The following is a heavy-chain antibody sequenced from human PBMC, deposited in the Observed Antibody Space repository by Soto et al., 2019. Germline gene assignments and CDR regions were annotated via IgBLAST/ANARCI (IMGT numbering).Heavy chain of an antibody. CDR1: GYTFNNYA. CDR3: ARGNGYDVDF. V-gene: IGHV1-3*01. J-gene: IGHJ4*02. CDR2: INCSNGET. D-gene: IGHD5-12*01. Sequence: QVQLVQSGAEVKKPGASVKVSCKASGYTFNNYALHWVRQAPGQRLEWMGWINCSNGETKYSQKFQGRVTITRDTSASTADMELSSLRYEDTAVYYCARGNGYDVDFWGQGTLVTVSS.